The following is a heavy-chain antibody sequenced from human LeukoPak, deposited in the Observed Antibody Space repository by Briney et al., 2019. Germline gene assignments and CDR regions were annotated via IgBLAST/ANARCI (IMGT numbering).Heavy chain of an antibody. Sequence: PGGSLRLSCAASGFTFSSSAMSWVRQAPGRGLEWVSTISGSGGATYYADSVKGWFTISSDNSKNTLYLQMNSLRAEDTAVYYCAKDRPIFKDWGQGTQVTVSS. CDR3: AKDRPIFKD. J-gene: IGHJ4*02. CDR2: ISGSGGAT. CDR1: GFTFSSSA. V-gene: IGHV3-23*01.